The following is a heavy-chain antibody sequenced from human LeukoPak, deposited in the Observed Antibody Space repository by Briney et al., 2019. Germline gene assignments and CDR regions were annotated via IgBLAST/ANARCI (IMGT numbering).Heavy chain of an antibody. CDR1: GYTFTNHY. CDR3: ARDSPTTMVRGVMGFDY. V-gene: IGHV1-2*02. J-gene: IGHJ4*02. D-gene: IGHD3-10*01. Sequence: ASVKVSCKASGYTFTNHYMHWVRQAPGQGLEWMGWINPNSGGTNYAQKFQGRVTVTRDTSISTAYMELSRLRSDDTAVYYCARDSPTTMVRGVMGFDYWGQGTLVTVSS. CDR2: INPNSGGT.